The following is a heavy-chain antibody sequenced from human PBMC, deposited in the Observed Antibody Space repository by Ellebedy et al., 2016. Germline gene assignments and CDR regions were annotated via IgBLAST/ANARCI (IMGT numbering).Heavy chain of an antibody. CDR3: ASPREEYCTNGVCYRGYFDY. J-gene: IGHJ4*02. Sequence: ASVKVSCKVSGYTLTELSMHWVRQAPGKGLEWMGGFDPEDGETIYAQKFQGRVTMTEDTSTDTAYMELSSLRSEDTAVYYCASPREEYCTNGVCYRGYFDYWGQGTLVTVSS. V-gene: IGHV1-24*01. CDR2: FDPEDGET. D-gene: IGHD2-8*01. CDR1: GYTLTELS.